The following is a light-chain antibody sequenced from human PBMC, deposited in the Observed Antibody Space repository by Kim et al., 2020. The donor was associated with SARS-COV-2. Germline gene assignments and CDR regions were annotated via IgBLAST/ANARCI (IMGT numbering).Light chain of an antibody. Sequence: ATINCKSSKSVLYSSNNKNYLAWYQQKPGQPPKLLIYWASTRESGVTDRFSGSGSGTDFTLTISSLQAEDVAVYYCQQYYSTPRTFGQGTKVDIK. J-gene: IGKJ1*01. CDR2: WAS. CDR3: QQYYSTPRT. V-gene: IGKV4-1*01. CDR1: KSVLYSSNNKNY.